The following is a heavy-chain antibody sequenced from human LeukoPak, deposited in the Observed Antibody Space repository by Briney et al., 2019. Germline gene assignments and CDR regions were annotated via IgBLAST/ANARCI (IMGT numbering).Heavy chain of an antibody. CDR3: ARGFFADYFDY. Sequence: SETLSLTCTVSGGSISSYYWSWIRQPPGKGLEWIGYICYSGSTNYNPSLKSRVTISVDTSKNQFSLKLSSVTAADTAVYYCARGFFADYFDYWGQGTLVTVSS. D-gene: IGHD3-3*01. CDR1: GGSISSYY. J-gene: IGHJ4*02. CDR2: ICYSGST. V-gene: IGHV4-59*01.